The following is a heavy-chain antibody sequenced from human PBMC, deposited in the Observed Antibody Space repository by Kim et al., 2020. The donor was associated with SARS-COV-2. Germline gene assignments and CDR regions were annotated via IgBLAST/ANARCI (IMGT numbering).Heavy chain of an antibody. D-gene: IGHD3-3*01. V-gene: IGHV3-9*01. Sequence: VKGRFTISRDNAKNSLYLQMNSLRAEDTALYYCAKDMGYEFWSGYDYGMDVWGQGTTVTVSS. CDR3: AKDMGYEFWSGYDYGMDV. J-gene: IGHJ6*02.